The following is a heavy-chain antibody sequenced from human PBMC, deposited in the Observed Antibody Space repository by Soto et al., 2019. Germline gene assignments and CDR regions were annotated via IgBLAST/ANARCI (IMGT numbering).Heavy chain of an antibody. V-gene: IGHV3-23*01. Sequence: EVQLLESGGGLVQPGGSLRLSCAASGFTFSSYAMSWVRQAPGKGLEWVSAISGSGGSTYYADSVKGRFTISRDNSKNPLYLQMNSLRAEDTAVYYCAKDIVVVVAATLFDYWGQGTLVTVSS. CDR3: AKDIVVVVAATLFDY. CDR1: GFTFSSYA. J-gene: IGHJ4*02. D-gene: IGHD2-15*01. CDR2: ISGSGGST.